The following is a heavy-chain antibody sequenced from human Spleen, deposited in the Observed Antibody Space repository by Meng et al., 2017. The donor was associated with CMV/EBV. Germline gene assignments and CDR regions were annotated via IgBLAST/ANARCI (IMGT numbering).Heavy chain of an antibody. CDR2: IIPIFGTA. D-gene: IGHD6-19*01. J-gene: IGHJ4*02. CDR1: GGTFSSYA. CDR3: ARDGPGYGSGREPFDY. Sequence: QVQRGLSGAWLKMPWSSVMVSGKASGGTFSSYAISWVRQAPGQGLEWMGGIIPIFGTANDAQKVQGRVTITADESTSTAYMELSSLRSEDTAVYYCARDGPGYGSGREPFDYWGQGTLVTVSS. V-gene: IGHV1-69*01.